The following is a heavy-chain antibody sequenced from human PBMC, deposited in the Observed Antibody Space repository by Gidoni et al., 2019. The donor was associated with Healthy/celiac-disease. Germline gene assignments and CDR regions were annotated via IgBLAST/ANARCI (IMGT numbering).Heavy chain of an antibody. CDR3: ARENPRGYFDY. CDR1: GFTFSSYG. D-gene: IGHD7-27*01. CDR2: IWYDGSNK. J-gene: IGHJ4*02. Sequence: QVQLVESGGGVVQPGRSLRLSCAASGFTFSSYGMHWVRQAPGKGLEWVAVIWYDGSNKYYADSVKGRFTISRDNSKNTLYLQMNSLRAEDTAVYYCARENPRGYFDYWGQGTLVTVSS. V-gene: IGHV3-33*01.